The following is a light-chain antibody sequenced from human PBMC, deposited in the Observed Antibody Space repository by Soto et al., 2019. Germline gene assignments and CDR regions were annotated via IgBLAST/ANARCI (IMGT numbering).Light chain of an antibody. CDR2: DVS. J-gene: IGLJ2*01. CDR3: CSHAGTYTV. V-gene: IGLV2-11*01. CDR1: SSDVGAYNL. Sequence: QSALTQPPSVSGSPGQSVTISCTGTSSDVGAYNLVSWYQQHPGKAPKLIIYDVSKRPSGVPDRFSGSKSANTASLTISGLQAEDESDYYCCSHAGTYTVFGGGTKVTVL.